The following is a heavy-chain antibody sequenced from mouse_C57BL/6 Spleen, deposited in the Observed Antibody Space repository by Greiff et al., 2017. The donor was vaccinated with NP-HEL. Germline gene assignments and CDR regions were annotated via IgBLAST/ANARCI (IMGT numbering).Heavy chain of an antibody. Sequence: QVQLQQSGAELVKPGASVKISCKASGYAFSSYWMNWVKQRPGKGLEWIGQIYPGDGDTNYNGKFKGKATLTADKSSSTAYMQLSSLTSEDSAVYFCARGDYDRDFDYWGQGTTLTVSS. CDR2: IYPGDGDT. V-gene: IGHV1-80*01. CDR3: ARGDYDRDFDY. CDR1: GYAFSSYW. D-gene: IGHD2-4*01. J-gene: IGHJ2*01.